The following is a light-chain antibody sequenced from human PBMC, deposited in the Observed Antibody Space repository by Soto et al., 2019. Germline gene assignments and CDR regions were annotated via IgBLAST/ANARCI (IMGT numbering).Light chain of an antibody. CDR1: QSVLYSSNNKDY. J-gene: IGKJ3*01. CDR3: QQYYTTPIT. V-gene: IGKV4-1*01. CDR2: WAS. Sequence: DIVMTQSPDSLAVSLGERATINCKSSQSVLYSSNNKDYLAWYQHKPGQPPKLLIYWASTRESGVPDRFSGSGSGTDFTLTINSLQAEDVAVYYCQQYYTTPITFGPGTKVDIK.